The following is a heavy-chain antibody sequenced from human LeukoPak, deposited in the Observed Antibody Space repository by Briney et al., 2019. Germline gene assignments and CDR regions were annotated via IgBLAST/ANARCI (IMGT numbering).Heavy chain of an antibody. D-gene: IGHD6-19*01. V-gene: IGHV3-21*01. CDR1: GFTFSSYS. CDR2: ISSSSSYI. J-gene: IGHJ4*02. CDR3: ARDGPTGYSSGWDFDY. Sequence: PGGSLRLSCAAFGFTFSSYSMNWVRQAPGKGLEWVSSISSSSSYIYYADSVKGRFTISRDNAKNSLYLQMNSLRAEDTAVYYCARDGPTGYSSGWDFDYWGQGTLVTVSS.